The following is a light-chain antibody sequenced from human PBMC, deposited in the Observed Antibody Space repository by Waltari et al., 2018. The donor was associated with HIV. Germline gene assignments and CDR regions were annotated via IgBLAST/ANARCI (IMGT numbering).Light chain of an antibody. CDR2: DES. J-gene: IGLJ1*01. V-gene: IGLV3-10*01. Sequence: SNELTQPPSVSVSPGQTARNTCSGAAFANKFAYWYQQKSAQTAVLVIFDESKRRPGIPQGLSGSNSGTMATLTISGAQVEDEGDYYCYSTDSSGYPRGVFGTGTKVIVL. CDR1: AFANKF. CDR3: YSTDSSGYPRGV.